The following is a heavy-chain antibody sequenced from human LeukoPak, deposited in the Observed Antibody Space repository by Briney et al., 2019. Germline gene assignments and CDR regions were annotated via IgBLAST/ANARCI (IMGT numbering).Heavy chain of an antibody. D-gene: IGHD3-9*01. J-gene: IGHJ4*02. V-gene: IGHV3-30-3*01. CDR1: AFTFDDFP. CDR2: ILKDGSNA. Sequence: GGSLRLSCTASAFTFDDFPMHWVRQAPGNGLDWVSLILKDGSNAFYADSVKGRFTISRDNSGNTLSLQMNSLRAEDTAIYYCARDFHYFFDYCGQGTLVTVSS. CDR3: ARDFHYFFDY.